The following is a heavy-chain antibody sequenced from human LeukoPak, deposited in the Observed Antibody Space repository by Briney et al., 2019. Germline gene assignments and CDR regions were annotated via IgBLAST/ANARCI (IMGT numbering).Heavy chain of an antibody. J-gene: IGHJ4*02. CDR1: GITLSNYA. CDR3: ASNSDVGATGY. CDR2: ISGSGGGT. Sequence: SGGSLRLSCAVSGITLSNYAMSWVRQAPGKGLEWVAGISGSGGGTHYADSVKGRFTISRDNPKNTLYLQMNSLRAEDTAVYYCASNSDVGATGYWGQGTLVTVSS. D-gene: IGHD1-26*01. V-gene: IGHV3-23*01.